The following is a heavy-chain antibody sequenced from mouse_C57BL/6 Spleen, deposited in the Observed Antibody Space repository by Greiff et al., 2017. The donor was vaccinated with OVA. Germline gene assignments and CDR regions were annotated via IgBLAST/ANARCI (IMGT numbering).Heavy chain of an antibody. CDR2: IDPETGGT. D-gene: IGHD2-4*01. V-gene: IGHV1-15*01. J-gene: IGHJ2*01. Sequence: QVQLQQSGAELVRPGASVTLSCKASGYTFTDYEMHWVKQTPVHGLEWIGAIDPETGGTAYNQKFKGKAILTADKSSSTAYMELRSLTSEDSAVYDCTRTFDYDGGGDYFDYWGQGTTLTVSS. CDR3: TRTFDYDGGGDYFDY. CDR1: GYTFTDYE.